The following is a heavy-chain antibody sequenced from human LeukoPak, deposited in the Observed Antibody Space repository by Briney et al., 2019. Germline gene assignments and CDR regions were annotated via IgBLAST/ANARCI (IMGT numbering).Heavy chain of an antibody. J-gene: IGHJ4*02. Sequence: GGSLRLSCAASGFTFDDYAMHWVRQAPGKGLEWVSGISWNSGSIGYADSVKGRFTISRDNAKNSLYLQMNSLRAEDMALYYCAKDSVIQSFDYWGQGTLVTVSS. V-gene: IGHV3-9*03. CDR3: AKDSVIQSFDY. CDR2: ISWNSGSI. CDR1: GFTFDDYA. D-gene: IGHD5-18*01.